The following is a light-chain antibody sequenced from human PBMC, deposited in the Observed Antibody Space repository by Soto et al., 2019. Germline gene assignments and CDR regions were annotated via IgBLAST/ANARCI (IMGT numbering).Light chain of an antibody. Sequence: EIVLTQSPGTLSLSPGERATLSCRASQSISSSNLVWYQQKPGQAPRLLIYGASSRATGIPDRFSGSGSGTDFTLIISSLEPEDFAVYFCHHCGGSQPFGQGTKVETK. CDR1: QSISSSN. CDR2: GAS. J-gene: IGKJ1*01. V-gene: IGKV3-20*01. CDR3: HHCGGSQP.